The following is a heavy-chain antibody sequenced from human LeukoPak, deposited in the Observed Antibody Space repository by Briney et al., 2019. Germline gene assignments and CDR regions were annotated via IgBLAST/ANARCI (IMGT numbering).Heavy chain of an antibody. Sequence: GGSLRLSCAASAFTFRSYAMSWVRQAGGKGLEWVSSISSSSSYIYYADSVKGRFTISRDNAKNSLYLQMNSLRAEDTAVYYCAVDIAAAADFRDYWGQGTLVTVSS. CDR2: ISSSSSYI. D-gene: IGHD6-13*01. CDR1: AFTFRSYA. V-gene: IGHV3-21*01. CDR3: AVDIAAAADFRDY. J-gene: IGHJ4*02.